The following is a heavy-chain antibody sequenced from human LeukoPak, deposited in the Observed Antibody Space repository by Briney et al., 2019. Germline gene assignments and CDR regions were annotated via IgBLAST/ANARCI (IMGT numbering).Heavy chain of an antibody. CDR2: IYYSGST. V-gene: IGHV4-59*01. CDR1: GGSISSYY. CDR3: ARGGYRPIDFDS. Sequence: PSETLSLTCTVSGGSISSYYWSWIRQPPGKGLEWIGYIYYSGSTNYNPSLKSRVTISVDTSKNQFSLKLSSVTAADTAVYYCARGGYRPIDFDSWGQGTLVTVSS. J-gene: IGHJ4*02. D-gene: IGHD3-16*02.